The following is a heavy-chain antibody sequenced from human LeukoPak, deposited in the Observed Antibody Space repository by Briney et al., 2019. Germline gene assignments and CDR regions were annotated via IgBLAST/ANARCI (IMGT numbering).Heavy chain of an antibody. J-gene: IGHJ5*02. Sequence: ASVTVSCKASGYTFTSYYMHWVRQAPGQGLEWMGIINPSGGSTSYAQKFQGRVTMTRDMSTSTVYMELSSLRSEDTAVYYCARGGYCSSTSCYLSGNWFDPWGQGTLVTVSS. V-gene: IGHV1-46*01. CDR2: INPSGGST. D-gene: IGHD2-2*03. CDR1: GYTFTSYY. CDR3: ARGGYCSSTSCYLSGNWFDP.